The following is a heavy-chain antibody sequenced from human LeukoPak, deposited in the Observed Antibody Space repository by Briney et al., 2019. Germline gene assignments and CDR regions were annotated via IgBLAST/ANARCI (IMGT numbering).Heavy chain of an antibody. CDR2: ISYSGTT. D-gene: IGHD3-16*02. CDR3: VRDSPMIIFGGVIAYPICFDY. CDR1: GGSISSRSYY. V-gene: IGHV4-39*07. Sequence: SETLSLTCTVFGGSISSRSYYWGWIRQPRGKGLEWIGSISYSGTTYYNPSLKSRVNISLDTSKNQFSLKLSSVTAADTAVYYCVRDSPMIIFGGVIAYPICFDYWGRGSLVPVSS. J-gene: IGHJ4*02.